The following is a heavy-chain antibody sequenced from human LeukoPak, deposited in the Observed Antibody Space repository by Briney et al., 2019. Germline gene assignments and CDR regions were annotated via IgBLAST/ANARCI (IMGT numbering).Heavy chain of an antibody. CDR1: GFTFSSSW. D-gene: IGHD1-26*01. V-gene: IGHV3-74*01. CDR2: IKSDGSST. CDR3: AREPMGVTVY. Sequence: GGSLGLSCAASGFTFSSSWMHWVRQAPGKGLVWVSRIKSDGSSTSYADSVKGRFTISRDNAKNMVYLQMNSLRAEDTAVYYCAREPMGVTVYWGQGTLVTVSS. J-gene: IGHJ4*02.